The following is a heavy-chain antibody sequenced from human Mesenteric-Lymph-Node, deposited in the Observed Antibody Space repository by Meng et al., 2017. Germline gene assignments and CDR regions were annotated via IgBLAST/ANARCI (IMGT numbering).Heavy chain of an antibody. J-gene: IGHJ5*02. CDR2: TYPGDSHT. D-gene: IGHD3-10*01. CDR3: ARLGALVRGVMRWFDP. V-gene: IGHV5-51*01. CDR1: GYSFSTYW. Sequence: GESLKISCKGSGYSFSTYWIGWVRQMPGKGLEWMGITYPGDSHTTYSPSFQGQITMSADESISTAYLQWNSLKASDTAIYYCARLGALVRGVMRWFDPWGQGTLVTVSS.